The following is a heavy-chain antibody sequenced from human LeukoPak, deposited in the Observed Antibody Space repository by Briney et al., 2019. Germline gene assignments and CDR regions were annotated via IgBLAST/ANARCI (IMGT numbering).Heavy chain of an antibody. CDR3: ARQRKSLSSELDY. D-gene: IGHD6-25*01. CDR1: GGSISSSSYY. J-gene: IGHJ4*02. V-gene: IGHV4-39*01. CDR2: IYYSGST. Sequence: TSETLSLTCTVSGGSISSSSYYWGWIRQPPGKGLEWIGSIYYSGSTYYNPSLKSRVTISVDTSKNQFSLKLSSVTAADTAVYYCARQRKSLSSELDYWVQGTLVTVSS.